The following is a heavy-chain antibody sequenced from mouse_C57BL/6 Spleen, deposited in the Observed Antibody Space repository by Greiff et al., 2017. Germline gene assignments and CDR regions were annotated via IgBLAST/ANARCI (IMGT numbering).Heavy chain of an antibody. CDR2: IDPSDSET. Sequence: QVQLKQPGAELVRPGSSVKLSCKASGYTFTSYWMHWVKQRPIQGLEWIGNIDPSDSETHYNQKFKDKATLTVDKSSSTAYMQLSSLTSEDSAVYYCARGLITAVVADDWGQGTTLTVSS. V-gene: IGHV1-52*01. D-gene: IGHD1-1*01. J-gene: IGHJ2*01. CDR3: ARGLITAVVADD. CDR1: GYTFTSYW.